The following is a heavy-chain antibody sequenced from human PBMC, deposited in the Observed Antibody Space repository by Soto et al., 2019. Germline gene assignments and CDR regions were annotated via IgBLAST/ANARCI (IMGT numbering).Heavy chain of an antibody. D-gene: IGHD6-19*01. CDR3: AKGGRQWLVTSDFNY. Sequence: VQLVESGGGVVQPGRSLRLSCAASGFTFSDYAMHWVRQAPGKGLEWVAVVSHDGRNTHYADSVKGRFTISRDSSKNTGSLEMTSPSAEDTAVYYCAKGGRQWLVTSDFNYWGQGALVTVSS. J-gene: IGHJ4*02. V-gene: IGHV3-30*18. CDR2: VSHDGRNT. CDR1: GFTFSDYA.